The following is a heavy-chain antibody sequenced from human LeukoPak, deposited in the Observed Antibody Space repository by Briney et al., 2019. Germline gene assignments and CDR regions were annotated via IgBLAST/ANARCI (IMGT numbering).Heavy chain of an antibody. CDR2: ISWNSGSI. Sequence: PGGSLRLSCAASGFTFSSYAMHWVRQAPGKGLEWVSGISWNSGSIGYADSVKGRFTISRDNAKNSLYLQMNSLRAEDTALYYCAAGTGGSGWPNEVRFDYWGQGTLVTVSS. CDR3: AAGTGGSGWPNEVRFDY. J-gene: IGHJ4*02. V-gene: IGHV3-9*01. CDR1: GFTFSSYA. D-gene: IGHD6-19*01.